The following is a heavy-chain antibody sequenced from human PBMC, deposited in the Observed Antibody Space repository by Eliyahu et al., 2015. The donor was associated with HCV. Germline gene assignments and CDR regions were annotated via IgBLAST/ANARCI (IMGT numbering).Heavy chain of an antibody. CDR1: GASLSGSTYY. Sequence: QLQLQESGPGLVKPSETLSLNCIVSGASLSGSTYYWSWIRQPPGKGLEWIGSLYYSGSTDFNPSLKSRATIYVDTSRNQFSLKLSSVTAAETAVYYCARQRPGTYAFDVWGQGTKVTVSS. D-gene: IGHD3-10*01. CDR2: LYYSGST. V-gene: IGHV4-39*01. CDR3: ARQRPGTYAFDV. J-gene: IGHJ3*01.